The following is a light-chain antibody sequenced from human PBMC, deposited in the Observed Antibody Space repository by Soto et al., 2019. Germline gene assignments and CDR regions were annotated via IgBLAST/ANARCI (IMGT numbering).Light chain of an antibody. V-gene: IGKV1-33*01. Sequence: DIQMTQSPPSLSASVGDRVTIACQASQDINKFLSWFQQKPGKATKLLIFDASQLEAGVPSRFSGGGSGTEFTFTISSLQPEDIATYFCQQYDDLPYTFGQGTKLEIK. CDR1: QDINKF. J-gene: IGKJ2*01. CDR2: DAS. CDR3: QQYDDLPYT.